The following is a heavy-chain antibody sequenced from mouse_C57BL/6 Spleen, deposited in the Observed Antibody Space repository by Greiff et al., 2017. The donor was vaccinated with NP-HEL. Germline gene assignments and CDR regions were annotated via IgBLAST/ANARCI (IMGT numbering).Heavy chain of an antibody. D-gene: IGHD2-4*01. Sequence: EVMLVESGGGLVKPGGSLKLSCAASGFTFSSYTMSWVRQTPEKRLEWVATISGGGGNTYYPDRLKGRFTISRDNAKNTLYLQMSSLRSEDTALYYCARMDDYAWFAYWGQGTLVTVSA. CDR1: GFTFSSYT. J-gene: IGHJ3*01. V-gene: IGHV5-9*01. CDR2: ISGGGGNT. CDR3: ARMDDYAWFAY.